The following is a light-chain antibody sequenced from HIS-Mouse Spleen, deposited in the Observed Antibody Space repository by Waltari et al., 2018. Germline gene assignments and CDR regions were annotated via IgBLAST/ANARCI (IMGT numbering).Light chain of an antibody. CDR1: KLGDKY. Sequence: SYELTQPPSVSVSPGQTASITCSGDKLGDKYACWYQHKPGQSPVLVIYQDRKRPSGIPERFSGSNSGNTATLTISGTQAMDEADYYCQAWDSSTAVFGGGTKLTVL. J-gene: IGLJ2*01. CDR3: QAWDSSTAV. CDR2: QDR. V-gene: IGLV3-1*01.